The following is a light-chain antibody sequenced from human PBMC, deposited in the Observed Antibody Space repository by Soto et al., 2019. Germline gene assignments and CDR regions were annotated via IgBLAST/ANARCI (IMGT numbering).Light chain of an antibody. CDR3: QQYGSSGT. V-gene: IGKV3-20*01. J-gene: IGKJ1*01. CDR2: GAS. Sequence: EIVMTQSPATLCVSPGERATLSCRASQSVSSNLAWYQQKPGQAPRLLIFGASTRVTGIPDRFSGSGSGTDFTLTISRLEPEDFAVYYCQQYGSSGTFGQGTKVDI. CDR1: QSVSSN.